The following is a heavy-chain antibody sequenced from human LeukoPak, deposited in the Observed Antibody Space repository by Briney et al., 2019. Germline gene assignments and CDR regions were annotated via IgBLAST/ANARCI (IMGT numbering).Heavy chain of an antibody. D-gene: IGHD2-2*01. CDR2: INSDGSST. CDR3: ARATGYCSSTSCYAEYYYYYGMDV. CDR1: GFTFSSYW. J-gene: IGHJ6*02. V-gene: IGHV3-74*01. Sequence: GGSLRLSCAASGFTFSSYWMHWVRQAPGKGLVWVSRINSDGSSTSYADSVKGRFTISRDNAKNTLYLQMNSLRAEDTAVYYCARATGYCSSTSCYAEYYYYYGMDVWGQGTTVTVPS.